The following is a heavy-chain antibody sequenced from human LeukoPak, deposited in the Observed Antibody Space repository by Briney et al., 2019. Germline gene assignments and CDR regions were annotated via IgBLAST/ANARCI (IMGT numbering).Heavy chain of an antibody. J-gene: IGHJ4*02. V-gene: IGHV4-39*01. Sequence: SETLSLTCTVSGGSVSSTTYYWSWIRQPPGKGLEWIASINYSGSTYYNPSLKSRVTISVDTSQNQFSLKLSSVTAADTAVYYCARYVVYGSGKYYFDYWGQGTLVTVSS. CDR3: ARYVVYGSGKYYFDY. D-gene: IGHD3-10*01. CDR2: INYSGST. CDR1: GGSVSSTTYY.